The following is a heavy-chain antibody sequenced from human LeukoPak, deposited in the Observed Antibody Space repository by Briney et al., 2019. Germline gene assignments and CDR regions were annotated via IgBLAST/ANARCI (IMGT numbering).Heavy chain of an antibody. D-gene: IGHD3-9*01. CDR1: GYTFSDSY. J-gene: IGHJ4*02. Sequence: ASVKVSCKASGYTFSDSYIHWVRQAPGQGLEWMAWINPNSGGTNYAQKSQGRVTMTRDTSITTAYMELSGLSSDDTAVYYCARGAVLTGYSHWGQGTLVTVTS. CDR2: INPNSGGT. CDR3: ARGAVLTGYSH. V-gene: IGHV1-2*02.